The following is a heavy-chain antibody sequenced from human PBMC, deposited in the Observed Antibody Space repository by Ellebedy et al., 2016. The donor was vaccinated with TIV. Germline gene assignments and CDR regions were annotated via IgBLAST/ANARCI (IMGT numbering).Heavy chain of an antibody. CDR1: GGCFNSYY. CDR2: LTHTGRT. J-gene: IGHJ4*02. Sequence: SETLSLXCTVSGGCFNSYYWTWIRQPPGKGLEWVGHLTHTGRTNYNPSLQSRVAISLDSSTTQFSLEVNSVTAADTAVYFCARSCSPSCWECLEYWGQGVLVTVSS. CDR3: ARSCSPSCWECLEY. D-gene: IGHD2-2*01. V-gene: IGHV4-59*13.